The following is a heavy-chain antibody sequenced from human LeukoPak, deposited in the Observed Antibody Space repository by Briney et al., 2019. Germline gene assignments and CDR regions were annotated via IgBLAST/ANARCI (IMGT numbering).Heavy chain of an antibody. CDR1: GFTFSSYW. Sequence: GGSLRLSCAASGFTFSSYWMSWVRQAPGKGLEWVANIKKDGSEKYYVDSVRGRFTISRDNAKNSLYLQMNSLRAEDTAVYYCARAKDGYCSGGSCYALYYYYMDVWGKGTTVTVSS. V-gene: IGHV3-7*04. D-gene: IGHD2-15*01. CDR2: IKKDGSEK. CDR3: ARAKDGYCSGGSCYALYYYYMDV. J-gene: IGHJ6*03.